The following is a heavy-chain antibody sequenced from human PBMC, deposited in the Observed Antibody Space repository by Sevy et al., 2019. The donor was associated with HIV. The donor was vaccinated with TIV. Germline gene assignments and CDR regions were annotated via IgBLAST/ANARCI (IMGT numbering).Heavy chain of an antibody. V-gene: IGHV3-23*01. CDR3: AXXGCXXXXXY. J-gene: IGHJ4*02. CDR2: LSFGWGEI. CDR1: GFTXXXXX. Sequence: GGSLRLSCAASGFTXXXXXMSWVRQPPGKGLEWVSTLSFGWGEINYADSVKGRFTISRDNSKSSVYLQMNNLRPEDTAVYYCAXXGCXXXXXYWGQGTLVTVSS. D-gene: IGHD2-8*01.